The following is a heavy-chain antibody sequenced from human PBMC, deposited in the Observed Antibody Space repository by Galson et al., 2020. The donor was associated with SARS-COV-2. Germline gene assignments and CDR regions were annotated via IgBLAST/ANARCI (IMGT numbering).Heavy chain of an antibody. D-gene: IGHD1-26*01. CDR1: GFTFSGSA. Sequence: GESLKISCAASGFTFSGSAMHWVRQASGKGLEWVGRIRSKANSYATAYAASVKGRFTISRDDSKNTAYLQMNSLKTEDTAVYYCTRFAGATFDYWGQGTLVTVSS. CDR3: TRFAGATFDY. CDR2: IRSKANSYAT. J-gene: IGHJ4*02. V-gene: IGHV3-73*01.